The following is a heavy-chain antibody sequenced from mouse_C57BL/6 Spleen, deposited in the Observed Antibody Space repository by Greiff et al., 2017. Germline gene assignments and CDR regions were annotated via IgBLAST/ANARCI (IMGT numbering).Heavy chain of an antibody. Sequence: VQLQQSGPELVKPGASVKISCKASGYAFSSSWMNWVKQRPGKGLEWIGRIYPGDGDTNYNGKFKGKATLTADKSSSTAYMQLSSLTSEDSAVYFCARGGSSGYDYWGQGTLVTVSA. J-gene: IGHJ3*01. CDR1: GYAFSSSW. CDR2: IYPGDGDT. V-gene: IGHV1-82*01. D-gene: IGHD3-2*02. CDR3: ARGGSSGYDY.